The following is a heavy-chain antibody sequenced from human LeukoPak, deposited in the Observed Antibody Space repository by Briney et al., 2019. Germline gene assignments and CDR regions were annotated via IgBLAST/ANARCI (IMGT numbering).Heavy chain of an antibody. CDR3: ARETELGY. V-gene: IGHV3-21*01. J-gene: IGHJ4*02. CDR2: ISSSSNYI. D-gene: IGHD6-6*01. Sequence: GGSLRLSCAASGFTFSSYTMNWVRRAPGKGLEWVSSISSSSNYIDYADSVKGRFTISRDNAKNSLYLQMNSLRAEDTAVYYCARETELGYWGQGTLVTVSS. CDR1: GFTFSSYT.